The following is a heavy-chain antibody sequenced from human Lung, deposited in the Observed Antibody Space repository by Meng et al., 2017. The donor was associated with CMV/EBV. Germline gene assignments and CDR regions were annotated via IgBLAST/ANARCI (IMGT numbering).Heavy chain of an antibody. J-gene: IGHJ4*02. Sequence: QVQLQQSGPGLVKPSQTLSLTCASSGDIVSSNSAAWHWIRQSPSRGLEWLGRTYYRSKWYHEYAVSVKSRITISPDTPKNQFSLQLNSMTPEDTAGYYCARGINGGCGDWGQGTLVTVSS. V-gene: IGHV6-1*01. CDR2: TYYRSKWYH. CDR3: ARGINGGCGD. D-gene: IGHD4-23*01. CDR1: GDIVSSNSAA.